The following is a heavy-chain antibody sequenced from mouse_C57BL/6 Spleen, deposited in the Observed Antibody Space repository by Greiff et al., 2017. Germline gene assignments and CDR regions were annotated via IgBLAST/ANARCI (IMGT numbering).Heavy chain of an antibody. CDR3: AREGSNYVAYYFDY. D-gene: IGHD2-5*01. CDR2: IHPNSGST. V-gene: IGHV1-64*01. CDR1: GYTFTSYW. J-gene: IGHJ2*01. Sequence: QVQLKQPGAELVKPGASVKLSCKASGYTFTSYWMHWVKQRPGQGLEWIGMIHPNSGSTNYNEKFKSKATLTVDKSSSTAYMQLSSLTSEDSAVYYCAREGSNYVAYYFDYWGQGTTLTVSS.